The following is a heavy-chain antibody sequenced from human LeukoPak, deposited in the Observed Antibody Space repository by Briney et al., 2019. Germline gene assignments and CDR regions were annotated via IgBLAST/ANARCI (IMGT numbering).Heavy chain of an antibody. J-gene: IGHJ5*02. Sequence: ASVTVSCTASGYTFTGYYMHWVRQAPGQGLEWMGWINPNSGGTNYAQKFQGWVTMTRDTSISTAYMELSRLRSDDTAVYYCASGGSGFNNWFDPWGQGTLVTVSS. D-gene: IGHD6-19*01. CDR2: INPNSGGT. CDR1: GYTFTGYY. V-gene: IGHV1-2*04. CDR3: ASGGSGFNNWFDP.